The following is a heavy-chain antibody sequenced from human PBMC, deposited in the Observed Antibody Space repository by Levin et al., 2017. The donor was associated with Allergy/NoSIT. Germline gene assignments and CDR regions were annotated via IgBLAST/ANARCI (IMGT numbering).Heavy chain of an antibody. CDR3: TNDYDILTGYRGVDGMDV. CDR2: IRSKAYGGTT. D-gene: IGHD3-9*01. Sequence: GGSLRLSCTASGFTFGDYAMSWFRQAPGKGLEWVGFIRSKAYGGTTEYAASVKGRFTISRDDSKSIAYLQMNSLKTEDTAVYYCTNDYDILTGYRGVDGMDVWGQGTTVTVSS. V-gene: IGHV3-49*03. CDR1: GFTFGDYA. J-gene: IGHJ6*02.